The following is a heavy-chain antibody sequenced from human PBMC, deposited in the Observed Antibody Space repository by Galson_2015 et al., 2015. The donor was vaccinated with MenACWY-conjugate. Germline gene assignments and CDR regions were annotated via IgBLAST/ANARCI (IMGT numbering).Heavy chain of an antibody. CDR1: GFTFDDYT. D-gene: IGHD3/OR15-3a*01. Sequence: SLRLSCAASGFTFDDYTMHWVRHAPGKGLEWVSLISWDGGSTYYADSVKGRFTISRDNSKNSLYLQMNNLRTEDTALYYCAKGDSRTGYYGAFDYWGQGTLVTVSS. J-gene: IGHJ4*02. CDR2: ISWDGGST. CDR3: AKGDSRTGYYGAFDY. V-gene: IGHV3-43*01.